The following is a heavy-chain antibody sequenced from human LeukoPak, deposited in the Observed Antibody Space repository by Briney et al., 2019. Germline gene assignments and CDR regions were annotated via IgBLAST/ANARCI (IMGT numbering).Heavy chain of an antibody. V-gene: IGHV4-34*01. CDR3: AREDSGSYYNYYYFYMDV. CDR2: FNHSGST. CDR1: GGSFSGYY. D-gene: IGHD3-10*01. Sequence: PSETLSLTCAVYGGSFSGYYWSWIRQPPGKGRDWFGEFNHSGSTNYNPSLKSRVTLSVDTSKTQFSLRLSSVTAADTAVYYCAREDSGSYYNYYYFYMDVWGKGTTVTISS. J-gene: IGHJ6*03.